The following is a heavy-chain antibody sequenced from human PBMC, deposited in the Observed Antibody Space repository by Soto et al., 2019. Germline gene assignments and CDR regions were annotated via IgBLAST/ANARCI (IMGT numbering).Heavy chain of an antibody. Sequence: ASVKVSCKASGYTFTSYAMHWVRQAPGQRLEWMGWINAGNGNTKYSQKFQGRVTITRDTSASTAYMELSSLRSEDTAVYYWARGPRGGSSSYFDYWGQGTLVTVSS. CDR1: GYTFTSYA. CDR2: INAGNGNT. D-gene: IGHD2-15*01. J-gene: IGHJ4*02. CDR3: ARGPRGGSSSYFDY. V-gene: IGHV1-3*01.